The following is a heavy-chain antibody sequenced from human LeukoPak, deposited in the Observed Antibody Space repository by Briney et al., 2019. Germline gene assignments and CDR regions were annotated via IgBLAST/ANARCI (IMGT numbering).Heavy chain of an antibody. V-gene: IGHV3-74*01. CDR2: INTDGSST. D-gene: IGHD3-16*01. Sequence: GGSLRLSCAASGFTFSSYWMHWVRQAPGKGLVWVSRINTDGSSTDYADSVKGRFTISKDNSNNMVFLQMDRLRAEDTAVYYCARLWGGNGYSGGSLNLWGQGTLVTVSS. CDR3: ARLWGGNGYSGGSLNL. J-gene: IGHJ5*02. CDR1: GFTFSSYW.